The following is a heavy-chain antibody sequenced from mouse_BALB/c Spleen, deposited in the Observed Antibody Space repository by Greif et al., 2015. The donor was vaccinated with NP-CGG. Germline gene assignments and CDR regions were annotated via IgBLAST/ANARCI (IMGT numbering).Heavy chain of an antibody. CDR3: ANYYGSSYWYFDV. V-gene: IGHV1-7*01. Sequence: VQLQQSGAELAKPGASVKMSCKASGYTFTSYWMHWVKQRPGQGLEWIGYINPSSGYTEYNQKFKDKATLTADKSSSTAYMQLSSLTSEDSAVYYCANYYGSSYWYFDVWGAGTTVPVSS. J-gene: IGHJ1*01. CDR2: INPSSGYT. CDR1: GYTFTSYW. D-gene: IGHD1-1*01.